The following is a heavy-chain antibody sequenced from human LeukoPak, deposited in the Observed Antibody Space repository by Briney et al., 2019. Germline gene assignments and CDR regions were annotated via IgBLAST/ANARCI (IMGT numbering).Heavy chain of an antibody. D-gene: IGHD1-7*01. Sequence: SETLSLTCTVSGGSISSSSYYWGWIRQPPGKGLEWIGSIYYSGSTYYNPSLKSRVTISVDTSKNQFSLKLSSVTAADTAVYYCARVIDNWNSVGLDYWGQGTLVTVSS. CDR3: ARVIDNWNSVGLDY. CDR2: IYYSGST. J-gene: IGHJ4*02. CDR1: GGSISSSSYY. V-gene: IGHV4-39*07.